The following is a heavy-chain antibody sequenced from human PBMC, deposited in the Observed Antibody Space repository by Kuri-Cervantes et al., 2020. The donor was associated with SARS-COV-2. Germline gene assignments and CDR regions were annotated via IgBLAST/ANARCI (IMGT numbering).Heavy chain of an antibody. Sequence: ASVKVSCKASGYIFTGYYIHWVRQAPGQGLEWMGIINPSGGSTSYAQKFQGRVTMTRDTSTSTVYMELRSLRSDDTAVYYCARGVGKWTFDYWGQGTLVTVSS. J-gene: IGHJ4*02. D-gene: IGHD1-1*01. V-gene: IGHV1-46*01. CDR3: ARGVGKWTFDY. CDR2: INPSGGST. CDR1: GYIFTGYY.